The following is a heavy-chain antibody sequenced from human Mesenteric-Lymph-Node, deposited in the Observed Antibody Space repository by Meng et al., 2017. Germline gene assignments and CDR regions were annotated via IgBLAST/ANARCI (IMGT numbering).Heavy chain of an antibody. D-gene: IGHD6-13*01. J-gene: IGHJ5*02. CDR1: GVSISSNTHY. Sequence: QLQLQESGPGLVKPSETLSLTCTISGVSISSNTHYWGWIRQSPGKGLEWIGEIYHSGSTNYNPSLKSRVTISIDTSKNQFSLKLTSVTAADTAVYYCARDWHSSSWGTGFDPWGQGTLVTVSS. CDR2: IYHSGST. CDR3: ARDWHSSSWGTGFDP. V-gene: IGHV4-39*07.